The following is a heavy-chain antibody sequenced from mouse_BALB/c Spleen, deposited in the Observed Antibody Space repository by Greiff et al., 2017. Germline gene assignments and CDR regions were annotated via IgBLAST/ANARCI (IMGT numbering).Heavy chain of an antibody. CDR3: AREERYGGYYFDY. V-gene: IGHV5-17*02. Sequence: VQLVESGGGLVQPGGSRKLSCAASGFTFSSFGMHWVRQAPEKGLEWVAYISSGSSTIYYADTVKGRFTISRDNPKNTLFLQMTSLRSEDTAMYDCAREERYGGYYFDYWGQGTTLTVSS. D-gene: IGHD2-14*01. J-gene: IGHJ2*01. CDR1: GFTFSSFG. CDR2: ISSGSSTI.